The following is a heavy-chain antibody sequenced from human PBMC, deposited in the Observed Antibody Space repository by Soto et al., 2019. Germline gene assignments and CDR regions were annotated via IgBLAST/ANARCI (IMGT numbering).Heavy chain of an antibody. CDR3: ARLEGLATISYYFDF. J-gene: IGHJ4*02. CDR1: GGSISSGGYS. Sequence: SETLSLTCAVSGGSISSGGYSWSWIRQPPGKGLEWIGNIYHSGNTYYNPSLQTRVTISLDMSKSQFSLKLNSVTAADSALYFCARLEGLATISYYFDFWGPGALVTVSS. V-gene: IGHV4-30-2*03. CDR2: IYHSGNT. D-gene: IGHD3-9*01.